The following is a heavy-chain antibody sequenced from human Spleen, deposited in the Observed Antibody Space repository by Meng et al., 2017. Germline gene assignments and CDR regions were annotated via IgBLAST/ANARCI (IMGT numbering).Heavy chain of an antibody. V-gene: IGHV1-2*06. J-gene: IGHJ4*02. Sequence: QVPLVHSWVEVKKPRASVNGSSMPSGYNFPDYYIHWVRRAPGQGLEWMGRINPKSGDTHYAQKFQARVTMTGDTSISTAYMELSGLRSDDTAMYYCARDEDISAAGKLFGDYWGQGTLVTVSS. D-gene: IGHD6-25*01. CDR1: GYNFPDYY. CDR2: INPKSGDT. CDR3: ARDEDISAAGKLFGDY.